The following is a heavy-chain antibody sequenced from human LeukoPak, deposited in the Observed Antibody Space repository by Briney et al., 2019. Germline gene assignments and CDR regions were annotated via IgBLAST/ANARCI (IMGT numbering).Heavy chain of an antibody. CDR2: INPNSGGT. V-gene: IGHV1-2*02. D-gene: IGHD1-26*01. CDR1: GYTLSGYY. CDR3: ARGRGSYVY. J-gene: IGHJ4*02. Sequence: ASVKVSCKASGYTLSGYYMHWVRQAPGEGLEWMGWINPNSGGTDYAQKFQGRVTMTRDTSISTGYMELSRLRSDDTAVYYCARGRGSYVYWGQGTLVTVSS.